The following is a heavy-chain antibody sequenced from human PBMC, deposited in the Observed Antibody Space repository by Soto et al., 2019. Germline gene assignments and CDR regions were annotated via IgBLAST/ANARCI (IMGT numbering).Heavy chain of an antibody. CDR3: ALAVAGTGWFDP. D-gene: IGHD6-19*01. CDR2: SSPIFGTA. J-gene: IGHJ5*02. V-gene: IGHV1-69*01. CDR1: GGTFSSYA. Sequence: QVQLVQSGAEVKKPGSSVKVSCKASGGTFSSYAISRVRQAPGQGLGWMGGSSPIFGTANDAQKFQGRVTITADESTSTAYMELSSLRSEDTAVYYCALAVAGTGWFDPWGQGTLVTVSS.